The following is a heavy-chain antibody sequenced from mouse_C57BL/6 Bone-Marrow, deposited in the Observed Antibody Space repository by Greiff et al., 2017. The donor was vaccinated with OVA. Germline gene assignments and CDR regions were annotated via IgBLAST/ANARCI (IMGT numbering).Heavy chain of an antibody. CDR1: GYTFTSSG. CDR3: ARLGLSYWYFDV. V-gene: IGHV1-81*01. J-gene: IGHJ1*03. CDR2: IYPRSGNT. Sequence: VKVVESGAELARPGASVKLSCKASGYTFTSSGISWVKQRTGQGLEWIGEIYPRSGNTYSNEKFKGKATLTADKSSSTAYMELRSLTSEDSAVYFCARLGLSYWYFDVWGTGTRVTVSS. D-gene: IGHD4-1*01.